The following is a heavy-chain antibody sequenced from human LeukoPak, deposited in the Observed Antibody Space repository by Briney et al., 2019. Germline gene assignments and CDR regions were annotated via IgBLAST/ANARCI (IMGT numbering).Heavy chain of an antibody. Sequence: SETLSLTCTVSGGSISSYYWSWIRQPPGKGLEWLGYIYYSGSTNYNPSLKSRVTISVDTSKNQFSLKLSSVTAADTAVYYCARALNHYYYYSYMDVCGKGTTVTVSS. V-gene: IGHV4-59*01. J-gene: IGHJ6*03. CDR3: ARALNHYYYYSYMDV. D-gene: IGHD1-14*01. CDR1: GGSISSYY. CDR2: IYYSGST.